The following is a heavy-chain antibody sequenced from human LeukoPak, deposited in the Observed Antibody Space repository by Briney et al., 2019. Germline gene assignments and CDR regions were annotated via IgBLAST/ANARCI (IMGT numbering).Heavy chain of an antibody. CDR3: ARDYSGGGDPLFAY. CDR1: GFTFSSYS. J-gene: IGHJ4*02. D-gene: IGHD3-16*01. V-gene: IGHV3-21*01. CDR2: ISSSSSYI. Sequence: GGSLRLSCAASGFTFSSYSMNWVRQAPGKGLEWVSSISSSSSYIYYADSVKGRFTISRDNAKNSLYLRMNSLRAEDTAVYYCARDYSGGGDPLFAYWGQGTLVTVSS.